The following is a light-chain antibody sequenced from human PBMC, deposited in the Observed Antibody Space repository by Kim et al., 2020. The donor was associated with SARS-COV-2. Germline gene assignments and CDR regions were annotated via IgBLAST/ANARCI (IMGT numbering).Light chain of an antibody. V-gene: IGKV1-5*03. J-gene: IGKJ4*01. CDR3: QQYNTYSLT. Sequence: DYQMTQSPSTLSASVGDRVTITCRASQTINNWLAWYQQKPGQAPKLLIYKASNLESGVPSRFSGSGSGTEFTLTISSLQPDDSATYYCQQYNTYSLTFGGGTKVDIK. CDR2: KAS. CDR1: QTINNW.